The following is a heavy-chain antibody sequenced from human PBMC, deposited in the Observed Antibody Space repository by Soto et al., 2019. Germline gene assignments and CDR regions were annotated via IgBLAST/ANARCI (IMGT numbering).Heavy chain of an antibody. CDR2: INWNGGST. D-gene: IGHD3-10*01. CDR3: APLWFGEGPRAFDI. CDR1: GFTFDDYG. Sequence: EVQLVESGGGVVRPGGSLRLSCAASGFTFDDYGMSWVRQAPGKGLEWVSGINWNGGSTGYADSVKGRFTISRDNAKNSLYLQINSLRAEDTALYHCAPLWFGEGPRAFDIWGQGTMVTVSS. J-gene: IGHJ3*02. V-gene: IGHV3-20*01.